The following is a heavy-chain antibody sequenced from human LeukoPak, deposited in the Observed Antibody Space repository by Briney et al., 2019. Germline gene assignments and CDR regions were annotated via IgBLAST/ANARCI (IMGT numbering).Heavy chain of an antibody. CDR2: ISGNGALT. CDR3: AKGEGFYDRSAYDY. D-gene: IGHD3-22*01. V-gene: IGHV3-23*01. CDR1: GFTFSNYA. Sequence: GSLRLSCAASGFTFSNYAMSWVRQAPGKGLEWLLDISGNGALTHYADSVKGRFTISRDNSKNSLFLQMNSLRAEDTAIYYCAKGEGFYDRSAYDYWGQVTLVTVSS. J-gene: IGHJ4*02.